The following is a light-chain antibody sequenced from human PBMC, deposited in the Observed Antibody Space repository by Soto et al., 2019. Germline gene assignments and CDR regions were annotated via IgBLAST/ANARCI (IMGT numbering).Light chain of an antibody. CDR3: QQYNSLWT. J-gene: IGKJ1*01. CDR2: KAS. V-gene: IGKV1-5*03. Sequence: DIQMTQSPSTLSASVGDRVTITCRASQGISSWLAWYQQQPGKAPKLLIYKASSLESGVPSRFSGSGSGTEFTLTISSLQPDDFATYYCQQYNSLWTFGQGTKVEIK. CDR1: QGISSW.